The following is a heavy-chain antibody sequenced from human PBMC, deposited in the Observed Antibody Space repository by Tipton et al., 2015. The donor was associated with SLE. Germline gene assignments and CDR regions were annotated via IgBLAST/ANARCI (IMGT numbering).Heavy chain of an antibody. CDR1: GYSISSGYY. Sequence: TLSLTCAVSGYSISSGYYLGWIRQPPGKGLEWIGGIYGSGNSYYNPSLRSRVTISVDTSKNQFSLKLSSVTAADTAVYYCARDPPSSYYYGMDVWGQGATVTVSS. D-gene: IGHD3-10*01. V-gene: IGHV4-38-2*02. J-gene: IGHJ6*02. CDR2: IYGSGNS. CDR3: ARDPPSSYYYGMDV.